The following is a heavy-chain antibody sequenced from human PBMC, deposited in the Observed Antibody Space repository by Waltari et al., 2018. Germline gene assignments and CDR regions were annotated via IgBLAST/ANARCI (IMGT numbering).Heavy chain of an antibody. CDR3: ARTAAAAYGMDV. Sequence: QVQLQQWGGLLKPPETLSLTCTVSGGSISSGSYYWSWIRQPAGKGLEWIGYIYTSGSTNYNPSLKSRVTISVDTSKNQFSLKLSSVTAADTAVYYCARTAAAAYGMDVWGQGTTVTVSS. D-gene: IGHD6-13*01. V-gene: IGHV4-61*02. J-gene: IGHJ6*02. CDR2: IYTSGST. CDR1: GGSISSGSYY.